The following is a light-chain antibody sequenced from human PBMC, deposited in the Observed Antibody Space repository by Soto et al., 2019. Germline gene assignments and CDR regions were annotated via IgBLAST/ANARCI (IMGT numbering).Light chain of an antibody. CDR3: QQYATSPTT. J-gene: IGKJ1*01. Sequence: EIVLTQSPGTLSLSPGKRATLSCRASQSVSSSYLAWYQHKPGQAPRFLIYGASTRATGIPDRFSGSGSGTDFTLTISRLEPGDFAVYYCQQYATSPTTFGQGTKVDIK. CDR1: QSVSSSY. V-gene: IGKV3-20*01. CDR2: GAS.